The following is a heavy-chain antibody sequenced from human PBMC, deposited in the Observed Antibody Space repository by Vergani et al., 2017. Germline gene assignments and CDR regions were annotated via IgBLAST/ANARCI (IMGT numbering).Heavy chain of an antibody. D-gene: IGHD2-2*01. Sequence: QVQLQESGPGLVKPPGTLSLTCAVSGDSISSNNCWTWVRQPPGKGLEWIGEICHTEDTKYSPSLKSRVTVSVDESRNLFSLKLSSVTAADTAVYYCARDASPGRPYYYMDVWGKGTTVTVSS. CDR2: ICHTEDT. V-gene: IGHV4-4*03. CDR3: ARDASPGRPYYYMDV. CDR1: GDSISSNNC. J-gene: IGHJ6*03.